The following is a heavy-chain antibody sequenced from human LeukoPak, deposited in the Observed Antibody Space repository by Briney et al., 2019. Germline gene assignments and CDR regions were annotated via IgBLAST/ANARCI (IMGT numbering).Heavy chain of an antibody. Sequence: PSETLSLTCTVSGGSISSSSYYWGWIRQPPGKGLEWIGSIYYSGSTYYNPSLKSRVTISVDTSKNQFSLKLSSVTAADTAVYYCASSPDTICGVDYYFDYWGQGTLVTVSS. CDR2: IYYSGST. CDR1: GGSISSSSYY. D-gene: IGHD3-3*01. J-gene: IGHJ4*02. V-gene: IGHV4-39*01. CDR3: ASSPDTICGVDYYFDY.